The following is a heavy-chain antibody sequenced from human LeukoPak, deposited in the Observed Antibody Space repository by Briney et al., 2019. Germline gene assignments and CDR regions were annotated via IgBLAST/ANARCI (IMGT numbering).Heavy chain of an antibody. CDR2: IYYSGST. D-gene: IGHD3-22*01. Sequence: SETLSLTCTVSGGSISSYYWSWIRQPPGKGLEWIGYIYYSGSTNYNPSLKSRVTISVDTSKNQLSLKLSSVTAADTAVYYCARAIYDSSGYYYGGYYYYGMDVWGQGTTVTVSS. CDR1: GGSISSYY. CDR3: ARAIYDSSGYYYGGYYYYGMDV. V-gene: IGHV4-59*01. J-gene: IGHJ6*02.